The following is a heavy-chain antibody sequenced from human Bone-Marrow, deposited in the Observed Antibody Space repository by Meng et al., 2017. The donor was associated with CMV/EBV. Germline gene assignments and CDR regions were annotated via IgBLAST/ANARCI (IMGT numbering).Heavy chain of an antibody. Sequence: GESLKISCAASGFTFSSNWMKWVRQAPGKGLEWVANIDRDGSEKNYAGSVKGRFTISRDNAKSSLYLEMNSLRVEDTAVYYCASSALWGQGTRVTVSS. V-gene: IGHV3-7*01. CDR1: GFTFSSNW. CDR3: ASSAL. CDR2: IDRDGSEK. J-gene: IGHJ4*02. D-gene: IGHD1-26*01.